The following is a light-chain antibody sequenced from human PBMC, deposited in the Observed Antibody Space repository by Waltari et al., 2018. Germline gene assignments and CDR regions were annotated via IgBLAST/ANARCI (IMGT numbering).Light chain of an antibody. CDR3: QSYDSSLSATV. V-gene: IGLV1-40*01. CDR2: AHR. Sequence: HSILTQPPSVSGAPGQTVTISCTGNDTNIGARYDVHWYQQVPGSAPKFLIYAHRNRPSGVPDRFSGSTSGTSASLAITGLQADDEADYYCQSYDSSLSATVFGGGTRLTVL. CDR1: DTNIGARYD. J-gene: IGLJ3*02.